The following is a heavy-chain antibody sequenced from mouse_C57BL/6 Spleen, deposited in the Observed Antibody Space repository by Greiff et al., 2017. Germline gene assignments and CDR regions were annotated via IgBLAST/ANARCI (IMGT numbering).Heavy chain of an antibody. CDR3: TRGDYDGNYVDFDY. CDR1: GFNIKDYY. D-gene: IGHD2-1*01. Sequence: EVQLQQSGAELVRPGASVKLSCTASGFNIKDYYMHWVKQRPEQGLEWIGWIDPENGDTEYASKFQGKATITADTSSNTAYLQLSSLTSEDTAVYYCTRGDYDGNYVDFDYWGQGTTLTVSS. J-gene: IGHJ2*01. V-gene: IGHV14-4*01. CDR2: IDPENGDT.